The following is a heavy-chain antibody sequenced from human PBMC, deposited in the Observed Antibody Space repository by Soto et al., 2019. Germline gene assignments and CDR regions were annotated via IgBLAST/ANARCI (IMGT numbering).Heavy chain of an antibody. Sequence: EVQLLESGGGLVQPGGSLRLSCATSGFTFSINALSWVRQAPGKGLEWVSAISANGQGRYYADSVRGRFSISRDNSRNTVFLHMDSLRAEDTAVYYCAKDRDYPRDQFHYWGQGTLVTVSS. J-gene: IGHJ4*02. CDR1: GFTFSINA. CDR2: ISANGQGR. V-gene: IGHV3-23*01. CDR3: AKDRDYPRDQFHY. D-gene: IGHD2-2*01.